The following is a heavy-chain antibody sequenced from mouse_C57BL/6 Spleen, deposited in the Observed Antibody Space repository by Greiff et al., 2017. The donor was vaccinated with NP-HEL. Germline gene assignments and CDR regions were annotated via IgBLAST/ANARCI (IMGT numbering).Heavy chain of an antibody. D-gene: IGHD1-1*01. CDR3: ARFPYGSSPWFAY. V-gene: IGHV1-7*01. CDR2: INPSSGYT. CDR1: GYTFTSYW. Sequence: QVQLQQSGAELAKPGASVKLSCKASGYTFTSYWMHWVKQRPGQGLEWIGYINPSSGYTKYNQKFKDKATLTADKSSSTAYMQLSSLTYEDSAVYYCARFPYGSSPWFAYWGQGTLVTVSA. J-gene: IGHJ3*01.